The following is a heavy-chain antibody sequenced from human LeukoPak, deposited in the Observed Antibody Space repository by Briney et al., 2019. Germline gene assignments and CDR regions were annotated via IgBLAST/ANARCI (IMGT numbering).Heavy chain of an antibody. V-gene: IGHV1-8*02. CDR3: ARMYYYSSGTDNWFDP. J-gene: IGHJ5*02. Sequence: ASVKVSCKASGYTFTSYDINWVRQAPGQGLEWMGWLNPNSGNTGYAQKFQGRLTMTRNTSISTAYMELSSLTSEDTAVYYCARMYYYSSGTDNWFDPWGQGTLVTVSS. CDR2: LNPNSGNT. CDR1: GYTFTSYD. D-gene: IGHD3-10*01.